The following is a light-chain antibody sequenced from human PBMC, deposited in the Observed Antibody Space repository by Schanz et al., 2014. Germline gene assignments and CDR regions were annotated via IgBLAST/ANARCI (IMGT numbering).Light chain of an antibody. Sequence: QSVLTQPPSASGTPGQRVTISCSGSSSNIGSNVVNWFRQLPGTAPKLLIYSDNQRPSGVPDRFSGSKSGTSASLAISGLQSEDEADYHCAAWDDSLQGWVFGGGTKLTVL. CDR3: AAWDDSLQGWV. J-gene: IGLJ3*02. V-gene: IGLV1-44*01. CDR2: SDN. CDR1: SSNIGSNV.